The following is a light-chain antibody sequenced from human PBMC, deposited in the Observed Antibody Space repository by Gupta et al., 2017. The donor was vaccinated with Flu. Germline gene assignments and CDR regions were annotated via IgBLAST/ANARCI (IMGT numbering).Light chain of an antibody. V-gene: IGKV4-1*01. Sequence: DIVMTQSPESLAVSLRERATINCTSSQSVLFSSTNQNNLAWYQQRPRQPPKLLIYWASTRESGVPNIFSGRGSGTDFTLTISSLQAEDVAVYYCQQEGSSLNTFGRGTKVDIK. CDR3: QQEGSSLNT. CDR1: QSVLFSSTNQNN. CDR2: WAS. J-gene: IGKJ4*01.